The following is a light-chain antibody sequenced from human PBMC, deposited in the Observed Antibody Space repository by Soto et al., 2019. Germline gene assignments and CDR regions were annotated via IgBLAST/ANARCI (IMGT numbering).Light chain of an antibody. CDR1: SSDVGGYNY. CDR3: SSYTSTSALPV. CDR2: EVS. Sequence: QSALTQPASVSGPPGQSITISCTGTSSDVGGYNYVSWYQQHPGKAPKLMIFEVSNRPSGVSIRFSGSKSGNTASLTISGLQAEDEADYYCSSYTSTSALPVFAGGTKVTVL. J-gene: IGLJ3*02. V-gene: IGLV2-14*01.